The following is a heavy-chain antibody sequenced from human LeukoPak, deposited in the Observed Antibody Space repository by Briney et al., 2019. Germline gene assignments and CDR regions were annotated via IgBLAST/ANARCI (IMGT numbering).Heavy chain of an antibody. CDR2: NWYDGSNE. CDR3: ARPLVGDALDY. CDR1: GFTFSRYG. D-gene: IGHD1-26*01. Sequence: PGGSLRLSCAASGFTFSRYGMHWVRQAPGKGLECVAGNWYDGSNEYYADSVKGRFTIFRDNSKNTLHLQMTSLRAEDTAVYYCARPLVGDALDYWGQGTLVTVSS. J-gene: IGHJ4*02. V-gene: IGHV3-33*01.